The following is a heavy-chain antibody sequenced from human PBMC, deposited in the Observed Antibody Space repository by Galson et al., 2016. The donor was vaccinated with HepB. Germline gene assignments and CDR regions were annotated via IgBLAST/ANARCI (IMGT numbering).Heavy chain of an antibody. J-gene: IGHJ4*02. CDR3: ARQTALKSRRGSWPPLIY. D-gene: IGHD6-13*01. Sequence: ETLSLTCIVSGGSISGSSYYWGWIRQPPGKGLEWIGCIYDSGTAFYNPSLKSRATISVDTSKNQFSLNLASVSATDTAVYFCARQTALKSRRGSWPPLIYWGQGFLVTVSS. CDR1: GGSISGSSYY. V-gene: IGHV4-39*01. CDR2: IYDSGTA.